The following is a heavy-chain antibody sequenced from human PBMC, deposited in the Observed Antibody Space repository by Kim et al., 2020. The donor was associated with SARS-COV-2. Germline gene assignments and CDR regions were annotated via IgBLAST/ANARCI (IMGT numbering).Heavy chain of an antibody. CDR1: GFTFDDYA. J-gene: IGHJ6*02. CDR2: ISWNSGSI. V-gene: IGHV3-9*01. CDR3: AKDWSGYYLDPYYYYYGMDV. Sequence: GGSLRLSCAASGFTFDDYAMHWVRQAPGKGLEWVSGISWNSGSIGYADSVKGRFTISRDNAKNSLYLQMNSLRAEDTALYYCAKDWSGYYLDPYYYYYGMDVWGQGTTVTVSS. D-gene: IGHD3-3*01.